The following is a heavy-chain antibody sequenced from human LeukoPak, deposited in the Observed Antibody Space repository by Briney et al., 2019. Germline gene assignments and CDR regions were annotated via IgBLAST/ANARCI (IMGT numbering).Heavy chain of an antibody. CDR1: GFTFSSYE. V-gene: IGHV3-48*03. CDR3: ARDGSGSSYMDV. D-gene: IGHD3-10*01. CDR2: ISSSGSTI. Sequence: GGSLRLSCAASGFTFSSYEMNWVRQAPGKGLEWVSYISSSGSTIYYADSVKGRFTISRDNAKNSLYLQMSSLRAEDTAVYYCARDGSGSSYMDVWGKGTTVTVSS. J-gene: IGHJ6*03.